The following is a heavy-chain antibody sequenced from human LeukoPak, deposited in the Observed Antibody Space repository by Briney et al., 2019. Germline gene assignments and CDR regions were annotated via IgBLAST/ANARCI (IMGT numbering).Heavy chain of an antibody. Sequence: SETLSLTCTVSGGSISSYYWSWIRQPPGKGLEWIGYIYYSGSTNYNPSLKSRVTISADTSKNQFSLKLSSVTAADTAVYYCAREDSAYGSGSYYYWGQGTLVTVSS. V-gene: IGHV4-59*01. CDR2: IYYSGST. D-gene: IGHD3-10*01. CDR1: GGSISSYY. CDR3: AREDSAYGSGSYYY. J-gene: IGHJ4*02.